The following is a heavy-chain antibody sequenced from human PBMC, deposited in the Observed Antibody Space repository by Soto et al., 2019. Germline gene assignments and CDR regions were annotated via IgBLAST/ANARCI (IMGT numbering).Heavy chain of an antibody. V-gene: IGHV3-64D*06. Sequence: GGSQRLSSTASGVNFRSYGMHWVRQAPGKGLEYVSAISSNGGSTYYADSVKGRFTISRDNSKNTLYLQMSSLRAEDTAVYYCVKAVRYDILTGYYPPFDYWGQGTLVTVSS. D-gene: IGHD3-9*01. J-gene: IGHJ4*02. CDR3: VKAVRYDILTGYYPPFDY. CDR2: ISSNGGST. CDR1: GVNFRSYG.